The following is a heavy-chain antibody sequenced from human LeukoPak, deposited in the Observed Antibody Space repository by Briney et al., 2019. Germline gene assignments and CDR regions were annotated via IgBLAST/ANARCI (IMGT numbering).Heavy chain of an antibody. CDR1: GYTFTVYY. Sequence: ASVKVTCKASGYTFTVYYMHWVRQAPGQGLEWMGWINPNSGGTNYAQRFQGRVTMTRDTSITTAYMEMSRLRSDDTALYYCARSPHILTGENFDYWGQGTLVTVSS. D-gene: IGHD3-9*01. V-gene: IGHV1-2*02. CDR2: INPNSGGT. J-gene: IGHJ4*02. CDR3: ARSPHILTGENFDY.